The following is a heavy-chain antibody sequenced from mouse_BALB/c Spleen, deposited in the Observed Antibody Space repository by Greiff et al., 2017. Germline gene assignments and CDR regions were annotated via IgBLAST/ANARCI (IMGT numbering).Heavy chain of an antibody. D-gene: IGHD1-1*01. J-gene: IGHJ4*01. CDR1: GFNIKDYY. V-gene: IGHV14-4*02. CDR2: IDPENGDT. CDR3: NAWGGSAVYAMDY. Sequence: EVQRVESGAELVRPGASVKLSCTASGFNIKDYYMHWVKQRPEQGLEWIGWIDPENGDTEYAPKFQGKATMTADTSSNTAYLQLSSLTSEDTAVYYSNAWGGSAVYAMDYWGQGTSVTVSS.